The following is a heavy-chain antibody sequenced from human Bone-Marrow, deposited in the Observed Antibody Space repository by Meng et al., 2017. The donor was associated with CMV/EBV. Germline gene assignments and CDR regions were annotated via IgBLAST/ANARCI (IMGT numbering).Heavy chain of an antibody. V-gene: IGHV3-33*08. CDR3: ARDSGDFWSGYPGPFDY. CDR1: GFTFNSYG. Sequence: GGSLRLSCAASGFTFNSYGMHWVRQAPGKGLEWVAVIWYDGGKKYYADYVKGRFNISRDNSKNTLYLQMYSLGAEDTALYYCARDSGDFWSGYPGPFDYWGQGTLVTVSS. D-gene: IGHD3-3*01. CDR2: IWYDGGKK. J-gene: IGHJ4*02.